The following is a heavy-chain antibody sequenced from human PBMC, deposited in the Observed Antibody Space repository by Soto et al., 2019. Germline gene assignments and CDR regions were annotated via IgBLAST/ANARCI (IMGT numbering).Heavy chain of an antibody. CDR1: GFTFNDYY. D-gene: IGHD6-13*01. Sequence: CAASGFTFNDYYMTWFRQAPGKGLEWVSCISTTGSYTNYADSVKGRFTVSRDNANNSMYLQMNSLRDEDTAVYYCAKARSWYPSFDYWGQGTLVTVSS. V-gene: IGHV3-11*05. J-gene: IGHJ4*02. CDR2: ISTTGSYT. CDR3: AKARSWYPSFDY.